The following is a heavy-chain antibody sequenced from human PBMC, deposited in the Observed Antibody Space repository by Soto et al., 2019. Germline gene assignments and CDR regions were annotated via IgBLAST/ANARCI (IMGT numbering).Heavy chain of an antibody. Sequence: EVQLLESGGCLVQPGGSLRLSCAASRFTFSTYAMAWVRQAPGKRLEWVSAISASGGSTYYADSVKGRFTISRDNSKNTLYLQMNSLRVEDTAVYYCAKVGFPYSYGYLFYYWGQGTLVTVSS. D-gene: IGHD5-18*01. V-gene: IGHV3-23*01. CDR1: RFTFSTYA. J-gene: IGHJ4*02. CDR3: AKVGFPYSYGYLFYY. CDR2: ISASGGST.